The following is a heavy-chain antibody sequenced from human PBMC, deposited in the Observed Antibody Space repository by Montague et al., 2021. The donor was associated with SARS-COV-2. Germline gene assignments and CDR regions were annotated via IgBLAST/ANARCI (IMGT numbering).Heavy chain of an antibody. CDR2: IYKGDTT. CDR3: VTPGKTAVAGQFDY. V-gene: IGHV4-39*07. Sequence: SETLSLTCTVSGGSIRSTTFYWGWIRQSPGKGLEWIGYIYKGDTTYYNPSLKSRVAISLDTPTNQFSLKITSLIVADTAIYYCVTPGKTAVAGQFDYWGPGILVTVSS. J-gene: IGHJ4*02. CDR1: GGSIRSTTFY. D-gene: IGHD6-19*01.